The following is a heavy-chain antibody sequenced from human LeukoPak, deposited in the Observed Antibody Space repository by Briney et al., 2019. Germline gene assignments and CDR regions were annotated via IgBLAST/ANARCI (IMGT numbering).Heavy chain of an antibody. CDR3: AKDRGIAVAGMGGTLEI. Sequence: GGSLTLAWAASGFSFSDYGVQWVRQAPGRGREWVAVISYEGSNKYYADSVKGRFTISRDNSKNTLYLQMNSLRAEDTAVYYCAKDRGIAVAGMGGTLEIWGQGTMVTVSS. V-gene: IGHV3-30*18. D-gene: IGHD6-19*01. J-gene: IGHJ3*02. CDR1: GFSFSDYG. CDR2: ISYEGSNK.